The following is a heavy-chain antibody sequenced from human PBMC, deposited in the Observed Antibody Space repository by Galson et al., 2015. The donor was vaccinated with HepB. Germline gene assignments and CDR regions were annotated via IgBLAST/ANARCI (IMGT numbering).Heavy chain of an antibody. J-gene: IGHJ6*02. Sequence: SLRLSCAASGFTFSSYGMHWVRQAPGKGLEWVAVISYDGSNKYYADSVKGRFTISRDKSKNTLYLQMNSLRAEDTAVYYCAKGYYDILTGYLARLYYYGMDVWGQGTTVTVSS. V-gene: IGHV3-30*18. CDR3: AKGYYDILTGYLARLYYYGMDV. CDR1: GFTFSSYG. D-gene: IGHD3-9*01. CDR2: ISYDGSNK.